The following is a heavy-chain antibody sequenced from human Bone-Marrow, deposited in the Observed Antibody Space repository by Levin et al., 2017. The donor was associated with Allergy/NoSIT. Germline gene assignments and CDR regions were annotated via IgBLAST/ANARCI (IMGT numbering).Heavy chain of an antibody. CDR3: ARIPHLGYNYGYYYGMDV. V-gene: IGHV2-70*11. D-gene: IGHD5-18*01. Sequence: SGPTLVKPTQTLTLTCTFSGFSLSTSGMCVSWIRQPPVKALEWLARIDWDDDKYYSTSLKTRLTISKDTSKNQVVLTMTNMDPVDTATYFCARIPHLGYNYGYYYGMDVWGQGTTVTVSS. CDR2: IDWDDDK. J-gene: IGHJ6*02. CDR1: GFSLSTSGMC.